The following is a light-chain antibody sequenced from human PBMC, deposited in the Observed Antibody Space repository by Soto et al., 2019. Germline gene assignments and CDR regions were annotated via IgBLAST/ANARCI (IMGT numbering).Light chain of an antibody. CDR2: DVS. V-gene: IGLV2-14*01. CDR3: SSYTSSSTLP. CDR1: SSDVGGYNY. J-gene: IGLJ1*01. Sequence: QSALTQPASVSGSPGQSITISCTGTSSDVGGYNYVSWYQQHPGKAPKLMIYDVSNRPSGVSNRFSGSKSGNTASLTISGLHAEDEADYYCSSYTSSSTLPFGTGTKLTVL.